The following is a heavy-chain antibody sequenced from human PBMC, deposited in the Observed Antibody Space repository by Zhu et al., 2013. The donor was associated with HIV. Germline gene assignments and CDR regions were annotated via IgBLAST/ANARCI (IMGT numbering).Heavy chain of an antibody. CDR1: GGTLKNEI. V-gene: IGHV1-46*02. CDR2: INPSGGST. CDR3: ARPSGPVVVAASDDAFDI. Sequence: QLVQSGAEMKRPGSSVKVSCQASGGTLKNEIINWVRQAPGQGLEWMGIINPSGGSTSYAQKFQGRVTMTRDTSTSTVYMELSSLRSEDTAVYYCARPSGPVVVAASDDAFDIWGQGTMVTVSS. J-gene: IGHJ3*02. D-gene: IGHD2-15*01.